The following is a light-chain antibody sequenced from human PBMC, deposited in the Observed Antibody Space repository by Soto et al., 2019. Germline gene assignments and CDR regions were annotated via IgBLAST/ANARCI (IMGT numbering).Light chain of an antibody. Sequence: QSALTQPASVSGSPGQSITISCTATTSDVGGFDSVSWYQQHPGTAPRVIIYEVSNRPSGVSYRFSGSKSANTASLTISGLQAEDEDDYYCSSYTTSNTWLFGGGTKLTVL. V-gene: IGLV2-14*01. CDR3: SSYTTSNTWL. CDR1: TSDVGGFDS. CDR2: EVS. J-gene: IGLJ3*02.